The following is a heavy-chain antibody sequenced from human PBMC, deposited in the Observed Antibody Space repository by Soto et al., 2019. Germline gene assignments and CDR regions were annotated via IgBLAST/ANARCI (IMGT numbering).Heavy chain of an antibody. CDR2: ISGSGGST. Sequence: EVQLLESGGGLVQPGGSLRLSCAASGFTFSSYAMSWVRQAPGKGLEWVSAISGSGGSTYYADSVKGRFTSSRDNSKNTLYLQMNSLRAEDTAVYYCAKGRDIVATVGGWFDPWGQGTLVTVSS. J-gene: IGHJ5*02. D-gene: IGHD5-12*01. V-gene: IGHV3-23*01. CDR1: GFTFSSYA. CDR3: AKGRDIVATVGGWFDP.